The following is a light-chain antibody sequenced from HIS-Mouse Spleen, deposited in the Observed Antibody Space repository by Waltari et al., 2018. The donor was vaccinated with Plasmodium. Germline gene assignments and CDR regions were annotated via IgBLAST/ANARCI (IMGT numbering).Light chain of an antibody. J-gene: IGLJ1*01. CDR1: SSDVGGYNY. CDR3: SSYAGSSV. V-gene: IGLV2-8*01. CDR2: EVS. Sequence: QSALTQPPSASGSPGQSVTIPCTGTSSDVGGYNYVSWYQQHPGKAPKLMIYEVSKRPSGVPDRFSGSKSGNTASLTVSGLQAEDEADYYCSSYAGSSVFGTGTKVTVL.